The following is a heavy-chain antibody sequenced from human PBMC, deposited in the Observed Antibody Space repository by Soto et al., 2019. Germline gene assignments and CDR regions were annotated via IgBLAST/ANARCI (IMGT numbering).Heavy chain of an antibody. CDR1: GGSISSGGYY. V-gene: IGHV4-31*03. D-gene: IGHD3-22*01. CDR2: IYYSGST. CDR3: ARAPDSSGYYGSWVSWFDP. Sequence: PSETLSLTCTVSGGSISSGGYYWSWIRQRPGKGLEWIGYIYYSGSTYYNPSLKSRVTISVDTSKNQFSLKLSSVTAADTAVYYCARAPDSSGYYGSWVSWFDPWGQGTLVTV. J-gene: IGHJ5*02.